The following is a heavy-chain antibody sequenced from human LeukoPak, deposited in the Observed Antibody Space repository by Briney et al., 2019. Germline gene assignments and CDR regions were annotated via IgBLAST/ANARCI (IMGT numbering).Heavy chain of an antibody. CDR2: INHSGST. D-gene: IGHD3-10*01. J-gene: IGHJ5*02. CDR3: ARRRITMVRGVIGRRDNWFDP. Sequence: SETLSLTCTVSGGSISSYYWSWIRQPPGKGLEWIGEINHSGSTNYNPSLKSRVTISVDTSKNQFSLKLSSVTAADTAVYYCARRRITMVRGVIGRRDNWFDPWGQGTLVTVSS. V-gene: IGHV4-34*01. CDR1: GGSISSYY.